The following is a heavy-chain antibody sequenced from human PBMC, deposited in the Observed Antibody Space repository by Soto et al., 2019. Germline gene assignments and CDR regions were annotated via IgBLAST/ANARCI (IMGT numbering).Heavy chain of an antibody. Sequence: QLQLQESGSGLVKPSQTLSLTCAVSGGSISSGGYSWSWIRQPPGKGLEWIGYIYHSGSTYYNPSLKSRVTISVDRSKNQFSLKLSSVTAADPAVYYCARASMVRGVDWFDPWGQGTLVTVSS. CDR2: IYHSGST. V-gene: IGHV4-30-2*01. CDR3: ARASMVRGVDWFDP. CDR1: GGSISSGGYS. J-gene: IGHJ5*02. D-gene: IGHD3-10*01.